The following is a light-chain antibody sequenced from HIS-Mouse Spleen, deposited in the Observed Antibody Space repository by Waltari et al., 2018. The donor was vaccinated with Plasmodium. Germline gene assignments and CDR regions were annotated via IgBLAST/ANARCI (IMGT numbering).Light chain of an antibody. J-gene: IGKJ1*01. CDR1: QSISSW. CDR3: QQYNSYQ. V-gene: IGKV1-5*03. Sequence: DIQMTQSPSTLSASVGDRVTITCRASQSISSWLAWYQQKPGKAPTLLIYKASSLESGVPSRFSGSGSGTEFTLTISSLQPDDFATYYCQQYNSYQFGQGTKVEIK. CDR2: KAS.